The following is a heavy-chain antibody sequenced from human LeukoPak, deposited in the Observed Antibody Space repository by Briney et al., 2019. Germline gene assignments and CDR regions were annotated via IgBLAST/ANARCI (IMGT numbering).Heavy chain of an antibody. CDR2: MNPNSGNT. V-gene: IGHV1-8*01. CDR1: GYTFTSYD. D-gene: IGHD6-6*01. J-gene: IGHJ6*02. CDR3: VPRGAGDSSFGMDV. Sequence: GGSVKVSCKASGYTFTSYDINWVRQATGQGLEWMGWMNPNSGNTGYAQKFQGRVTMTRDTSTSTVYMELSSLRSDDTAVYYCVPRGAGDSSFGMDVWGQGTTVTVSS.